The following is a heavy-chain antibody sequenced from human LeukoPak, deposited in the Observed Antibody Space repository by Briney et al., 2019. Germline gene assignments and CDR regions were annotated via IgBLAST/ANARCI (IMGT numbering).Heavy chain of an antibody. Sequence: GGSLRLSCAASGFTFSSYSMNWVRQAPGKGLEWVSSISSSSYIYYADSVKGRFTISRDNSKNTLYLQMNSLRAEDTAVYYCARDYYGDYVYLSWGQGTLVTVSS. CDR1: GFTFSSYS. CDR3: ARDYYGDYVYLS. J-gene: IGHJ4*02. CDR2: ISSSSYI. D-gene: IGHD4-17*01. V-gene: IGHV3-21*04.